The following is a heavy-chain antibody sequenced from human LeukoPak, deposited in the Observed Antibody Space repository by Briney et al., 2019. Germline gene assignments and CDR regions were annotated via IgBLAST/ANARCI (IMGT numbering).Heavy chain of an antibody. CDR2: IYSGGST. CDR1: GFTVSSNY. CDR3: AKMTGMAPANYGMDV. V-gene: IGHV3-53*01. Sequence: PGGSLRLSCAASGFTVSSNYMSWVRQAPGKGLEWVSVIYSGGSTYYADSVKGRFTISRDNSQNTLSLQMNSLRGEDTAVYYCAKMTGMAPANYGMDVWGQGTTVTVSS. J-gene: IGHJ6*02. D-gene: IGHD6-13*01.